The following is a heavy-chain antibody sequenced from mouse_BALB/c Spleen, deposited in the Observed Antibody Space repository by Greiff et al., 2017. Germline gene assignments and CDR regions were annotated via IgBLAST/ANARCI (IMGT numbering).Heavy chain of an antibody. CDR1: GFTFSSYA. Sequence: EVNVVESGGGLVKPGGSLKLSCAASGFTFSSYAMSWVRQSPEKRLEWVAEISSGGSYTYYPDTVTGRFTISRDNAKNTLYLEMSSLRSEDTAMYYCASGYDYEAYWGQGTLVTVSA. CDR2: ISSGGSYT. CDR3: ASGYDYEAY. D-gene: IGHD2-4*01. J-gene: IGHJ3*01. V-gene: IGHV5-9-4*01.